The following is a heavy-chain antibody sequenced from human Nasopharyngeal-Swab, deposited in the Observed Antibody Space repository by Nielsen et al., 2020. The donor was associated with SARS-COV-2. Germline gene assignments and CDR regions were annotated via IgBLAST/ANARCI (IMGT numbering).Heavy chain of an antibody. CDR2: INTNTGNP. V-gene: IGHV7-4-1*02. J-gene: IGHJ6*03. Sequence: WVRQAPGQGLEWMGWINTNTGNPTYAQGFTGRFVFSLDTSVSTAYLQISSLKAEDAAVYYCARDFENIVVVPAAHGIYYYYYMDVWGKGTTVTVSS. D-gene: IGHD2-2*01. CDR3: ARDFENIVVVPAAHGIYYYYYMDV.